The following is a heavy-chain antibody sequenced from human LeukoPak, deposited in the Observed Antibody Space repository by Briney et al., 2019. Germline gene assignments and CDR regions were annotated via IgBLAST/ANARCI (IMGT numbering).Heavy chain of an antibody. V-gene: IGHV3-23*01. D-gene: IGHD2-2*01. Sequence: GGSLRLSCAASGFTFSSYAMSWVRQAPGKGLEWVSAISGSGGSTYYADSVKGWFTISRDNSKNTLYLQMNSLRAEDTAVYYCAKGGGAAAINLYYYYYMDVWGKGTTVTVSS. CDR3: AKGGGAAAINLYYYYYMDV. CDR1: GFTFSSYA. J-gene: IGHJ6*03. CDR2: ISGSGGST.